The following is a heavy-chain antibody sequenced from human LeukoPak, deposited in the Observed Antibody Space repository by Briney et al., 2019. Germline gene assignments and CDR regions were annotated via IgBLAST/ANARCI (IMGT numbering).Heavy chain of an antibody. D-gene: IGHD3-10*01. CDR1: GGSISSYY. V-gene: IGHV4-34*01. J-gene: IGHJ4*02. Sequence: SETLSLTCTVSGGSISSYYWSWIRQPPGKGLEWIGEINHSGSTNYNPSLKSRVTISVDTSKNQFSLKRRSVTAADTAVHYCARHSLTMVRGARFDYWGQGTLVTVSS. CDR3: ARHSLTMVRGARFDY. CDR2: INHSGST.